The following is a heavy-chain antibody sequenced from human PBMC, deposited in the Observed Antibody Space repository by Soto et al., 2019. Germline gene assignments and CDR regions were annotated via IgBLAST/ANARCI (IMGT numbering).Heavy chain of an antibody. CDR2: ISYDGSNK. CDR3: ARSGYSNPYYYGMDV. V-gene: IGHV3-30-3*01. D-gene: IGHD3-22*01. J-gene: IGHJ6*02. Sequence: GGSLRLSCAASGFTFSSYAMHWVRQAPGKGLEWVAVISYDGSNKYYADSVKGRFTISRDNSKNTLYLQMNSLRAEDTAVYYCARSGYSNPYYYGMDVCGQGTTVTVSS. CDR1: GFTFSSYA.